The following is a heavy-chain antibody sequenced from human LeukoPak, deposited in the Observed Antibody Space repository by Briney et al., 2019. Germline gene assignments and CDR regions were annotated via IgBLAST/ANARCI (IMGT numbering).Heavy chain of an antibody. V-gene: IGHV4-38-2*01. D-gene: IGHD3-22*01. J-gene: IGHJ4*02. CDR3: ARSGDYIKEGFDY. CDR2: INHSGIT. CDR1: GYSIRSGHY. Sequence: PSETLSLTCAVSGYSIRSGHYWGWIRQSPGKGLEWIGSINHSGITEYNPSLKSRVTLSVATSKNQFSLQLRSVTAADRALYYCARSGDYIKEGFDYWGQGTQVTVSS.